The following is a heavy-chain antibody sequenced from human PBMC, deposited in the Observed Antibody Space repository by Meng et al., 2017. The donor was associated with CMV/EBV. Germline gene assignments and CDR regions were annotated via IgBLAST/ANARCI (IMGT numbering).Heavy chain of an antibody. CDR1: AA. J-gene: IGHJ5*02. CDR3: ARDQRYYGSGSYYNSGWFDP. CDR2: TYYRSKWYN. Sequence: AACNWIRQSPSRGLEWLGRTYYRSKWYNDYAVSVKSRITINPDTSKNQFSLQLNSVTPEDTAVYYCARDQRYYGSGSYYNSGWFDPWGQGTLVTVSS. D-gene: IGHD3-10*01. V-gene: IGHV6-1*01.